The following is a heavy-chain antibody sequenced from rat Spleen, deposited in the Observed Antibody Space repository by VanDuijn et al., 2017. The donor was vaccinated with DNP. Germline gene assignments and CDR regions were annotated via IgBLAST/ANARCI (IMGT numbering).Heavy chain of an antibody. CDR2: INTDGINA. D-gene: IGHD4-3*01. V-gene: IGHV5-58*01. J-gene: IGHJ3*01. CDR3: AKDTTRSNSGAFAY. CDR1: GFTFSSSW. Sequence: EVQLVETGGGLVQPGRSLKLSCVASGFTFSSSWMYWIRQTPGRGLEWVSSINTDGINAYYPESGKGRFTISRDNAENTTYLQMDSMRSEDTATYYCAKDTTRSNSGAFAYWGQGTLVTVSS.